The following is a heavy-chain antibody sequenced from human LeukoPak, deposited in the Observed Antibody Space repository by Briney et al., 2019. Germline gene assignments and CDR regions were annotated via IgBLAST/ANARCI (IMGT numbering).Heavy chain of an antibody. D-gene: IGHD3-16*02. CDR2: IIPIFGTA. Sequence: SVKVSCKASGGTFSSYAISWVRQAPGQGLEWMGGIIPIFGTANYAQKFQGRVTITTDESTSTAYMELSSLRSDDTAVYYCARDRAYVWGSYRPLDYWGQGTLVTVSS. CDR1: GGTFSSYA. CDR3: ARDRAYVWGSYRPLDY. V-gene: IGHV1-69*05. J-gene: IGHJ4*02.